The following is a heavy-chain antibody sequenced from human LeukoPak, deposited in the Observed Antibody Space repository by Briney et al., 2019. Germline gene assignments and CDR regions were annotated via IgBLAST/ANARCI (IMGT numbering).Heavy chain of an antibody. Sequence: GGSLRLSCAASGFTVSSNYMSWVRQAPGKGLEWVSVIYSGGSTYYADSVKGRFTISRDNSKNTLYLQMNSLRAEDTAVYYCARDDLVVVGGAFDIWGQGTMVTVSS. V-gene: IGHV3-66*01. CDR3: ARDDLVVVGGAFDI. CDR1: GFTVSSNY. CDR2: IYSGGST. J-gene: IGHJ3*02. D-gene: IGHD2-2*01.